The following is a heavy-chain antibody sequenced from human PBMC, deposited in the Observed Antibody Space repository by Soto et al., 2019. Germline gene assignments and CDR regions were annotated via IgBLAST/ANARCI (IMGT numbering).Heavy chain of an antibody. J-gene: IGHJ4*02. V-gene: IGHV1-18*01. D-gene: IGHD6-13*01. CDR2: ISVYSGNT. Sequence: ASVKVSCKASGDTFTSYGFSWVRQAPGQGLEWMGWISVYSGNTNYAQNVQGRVTMTTDTSTSTAYMELRSLRSDDTAVYYCAREGWAGYSSSWYGYWGQGTLVTVSS. CDR1: GDTFTSYG. CDR3: AREGWAGYSSSWYGY.